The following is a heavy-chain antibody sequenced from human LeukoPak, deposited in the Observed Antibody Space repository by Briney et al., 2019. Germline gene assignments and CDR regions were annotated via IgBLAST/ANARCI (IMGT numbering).Heavy chain of an antibody. Sequence: ASVKVSCKASGYTFSSYYMHWVRQAPAQGLEWMGIINPSGGSTSDAQKFQGRVTMTRDTSTSTVYMELSSLRSEDTAVYYCARPKRPTGWAFDIWGQGTMVTVSS. D-gene: IGHD2-8*02. CDR1: GYTFSSYY. V-gene: IGHV1-46*01. J-gene: IGHJ3*02. CDR3: ARPKRPTGWAFDI. CDR2: INPSGGST.